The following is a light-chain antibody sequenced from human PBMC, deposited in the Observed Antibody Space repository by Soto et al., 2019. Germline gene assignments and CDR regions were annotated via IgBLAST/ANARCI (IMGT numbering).Light chain of an antibody. CDR3: SSYTSSTAYV. Sequence: QSFLTQPASVSGSPGQSITIACTGTSSDVGGYNYVSWYQLHPGKAPKLMVYEVSNRPSGVSNRFSGSKSGNTASLTISGLQAEDEADYYRSSYTSSTAYVFGTGTKVTVL. CDR2: EVS. V-gene: IGLV2-14*01. J-gene: IGLJ1*01. CDR1: SSDVGGYNY.